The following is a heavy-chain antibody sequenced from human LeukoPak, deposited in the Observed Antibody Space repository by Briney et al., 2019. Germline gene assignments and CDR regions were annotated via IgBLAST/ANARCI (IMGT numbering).Heavy chain of an antibody. CDR3: SVNWNYEV. J-gene: IGHJ4*02. CDR1: GFTFSASA. D-gene: IGHD1-7*01. CDR2: IRSEANSYAT. V-gene: IGHV3-73*01. Sequence: PGGSLRLSCAASGFTFSASAMHWVRQASGKGLEWVGRIRSEANSYATAYAASVKGRFTISRDDSKNTAFLQMNSLKTEDTAIYYCSVNWNYEVWGQGTLVTVSS.